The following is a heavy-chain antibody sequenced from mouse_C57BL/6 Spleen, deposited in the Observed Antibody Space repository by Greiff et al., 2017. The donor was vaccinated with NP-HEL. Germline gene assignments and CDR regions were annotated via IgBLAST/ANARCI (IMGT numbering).Heavy chain of an antibody. CDR1: GYTFTDYE. D-gene: IGHD2-4*01. Sequence: VQLQESGAELVRPGASVTLSCKASGYTFTDYEMHWVKQTPVHSLEWIGAIDPETGGTAYNQKFKGKAILTADKSSSTAYMELRSLTSEDSAVYYCTGSESTMSTKFDYWGKGTTLTVSS. J-gene: IGHJ2*01. V-gene: IGHV1-15*01. CDR3: TGSESTMSTKFDY. CDR2: IDPETGGT.